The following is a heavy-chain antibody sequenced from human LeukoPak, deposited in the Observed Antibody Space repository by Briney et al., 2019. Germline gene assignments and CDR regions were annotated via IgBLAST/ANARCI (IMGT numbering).Heavy chain of an antibody. V-gene: IGHV1-18*01. CDR1: GYTFTSYG. CDR2: ISAYNGNT. Sequence: ASVKVSCKASGYTFTSYGISWVRQAPGQGLEWVGWISAYNGNTNYAQKLQGRVTMTTDTSTSTAYMELRSLRSDDTAVYYCARDSPCSGGSCYSYYYYGMDVWGQGTTVTVSS. D-gene: IGHD2-15*01. J-gene: IGHJ6*02. CDR3: ARDSPCSGGSCYSYYYYGMDV.